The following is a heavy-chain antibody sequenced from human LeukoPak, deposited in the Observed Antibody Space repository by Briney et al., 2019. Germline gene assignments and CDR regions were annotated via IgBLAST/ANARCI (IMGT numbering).Heavy chain of an antibody. Sequence: GASVKVSCKGSVYTVTGYYMHWVRQAPGQGREWVGWINPNSGGTNYAQKFQGRGTMTRDTSISTAYMELSRLRSDDTAVSYCARVPRKSSSSLDYWGQGTLVTVSS. CDR2: INPNSGGT. J-gene: IGHJ4*02. CDR1: VYTVTGYY. D-gene: IGHD6-13*01. CDR3: ARVPRKSSSSLDY. V-gene: IGHV1-2*02.